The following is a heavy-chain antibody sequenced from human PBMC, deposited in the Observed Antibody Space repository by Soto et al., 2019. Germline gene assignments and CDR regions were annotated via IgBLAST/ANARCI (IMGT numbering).Heavy chain of an antibody. D-gene: IGHD3-22*01. CDR2: IYYSGST. CDR1: GGSISSGGYY. Sequence: SSETLSLTCTVSGGSISSGGYYWSWIRQPPGKGLEWIGYIYYSGSTNYNPSLKSRVTISVDTSKNQFSLKLSSVTAADTAVYYCARESFYDSGGFHGFDYWGQGTLVTVSS. V-gene: IGHV4-61*08. CDR3: ARESFYDSGGFHGFDY. J-gene: IGHJ4*02.